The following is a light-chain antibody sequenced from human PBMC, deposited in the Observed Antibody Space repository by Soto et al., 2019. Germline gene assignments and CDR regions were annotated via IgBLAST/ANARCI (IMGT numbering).Light chain of an antibody. J-gene: IGKJ4*01. CDR3: QQYYSRPLT. CDR2: WAS. V-gene: IGKV4-1*01. CDR1: QSVLYSSTNKNY. Sequence: DIEMTQSPDSLAVSLGERATINCKSSQSVLYSSTNKNYLAWYQEKPGQPPKLLLYWASTRESGVPDRFSGSGSGTDFTLTIDSLQAEDLAVYYCQQYYSRPLTFGGGTKVEIK.